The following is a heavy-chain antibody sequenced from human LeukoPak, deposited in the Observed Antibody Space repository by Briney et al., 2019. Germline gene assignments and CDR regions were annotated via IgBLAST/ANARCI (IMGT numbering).Heavy chain of an antibody. V-gene: IGHV3-23*01. CDR2: ISGSGGST. CDR1: GFTFSSYA. Sequence: GGSLRLSCAASGFTFSSYAMSWVRQAPGKGLEWVSAISGSGGSTYYADSVKGRLTISRDNSKNTLYLQMNSLRAEDTAVYYCAKRSCSGGSCNFDYWGQGTLVTVSS. CDR3: AKRSCSGGSCNFDY. J-gene: IGHJ4*02. D-gene: IGHD2-15*01.